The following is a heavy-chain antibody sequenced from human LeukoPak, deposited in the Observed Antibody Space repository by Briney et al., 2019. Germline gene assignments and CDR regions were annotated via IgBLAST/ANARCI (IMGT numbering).Heavy chain of an antibody. CDR3: ARGLRGVFDY. J-gene: IGHJ4*02. V-gene: IGHV4-34*01. CDR2: INHSGST. D-gene: IGHD2-8*01. Sequence: SETLSLTCAVYGGSFSGYYWSWIRQPPGKGLEWIGEINHSGSTNYNPSHKSRVTISVDTSKNQFSLKLSSVTAADTAVYYCARGLRGVFDYWAREPWSPSPQ. CDR1: GGSFSGYY.